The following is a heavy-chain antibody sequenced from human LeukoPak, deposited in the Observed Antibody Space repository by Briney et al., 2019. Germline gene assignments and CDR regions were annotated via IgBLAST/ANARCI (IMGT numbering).Heavy chain of an antibody. CDR2: IRYDGSNK. V-gene: IGHV3-30*02. J-gene: IGHJ4*02. D-gene: IGHD2-2*01. Sequence: GGSLRLSCAASGFTFSSYWMSWVRQAPGKGLEWVAFIRYDGSNKYYADSVKGRFTISRDNSKNTLYLQMNSLRAEDTAVYYCAKDRVYCSSTSCYEGYFDYWGQGTLVTVSS. CDR3: AKDRVYCSSTSCYEGYFDY. CDR1: GFTFSSYW.